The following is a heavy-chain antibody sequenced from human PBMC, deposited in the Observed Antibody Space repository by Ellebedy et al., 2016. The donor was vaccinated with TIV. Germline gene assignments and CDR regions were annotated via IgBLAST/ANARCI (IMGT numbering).Heavy chain of an antibody. D-gene: IGHD5-24*01. CDR3: ARAAGDGYNYLFSFDY. J-gene: IGHJ4*02. V-gene: IGHV4-59*01. Sequence: MPSETLSLTCSVSGGSMTRYYWNWMRQPPGKGLEWIGFVYYTGSTSYNPSLKSRVTLSVDTSKNEFSLRLTSVTAADTAVYYCARAAGDGYNYLFSFDYWGPGTLLTVSS. CDR1: GGSMTRYY. CDR2: VYYTGST.